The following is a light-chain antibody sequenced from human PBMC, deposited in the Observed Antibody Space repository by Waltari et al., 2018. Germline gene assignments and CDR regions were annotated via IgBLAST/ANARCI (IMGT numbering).Light chain of an antibody. CDR3: SSFAGSTNWV. V-gene: IGLV2-8*01. Sequence: QSALTQPPSASGSPGQSVTISCTGTSSDIGGYNYVSWYQQYQGKAPQLMIYEVTKRPSGVPDRFSASKSCNTASLTVSGLQAEDEADYYCSSFAGSTNWVFGGGTKLTVL. J-gene: IGLJ3*02. CDR2: EVT. CDR1: SSDIGGYNY.